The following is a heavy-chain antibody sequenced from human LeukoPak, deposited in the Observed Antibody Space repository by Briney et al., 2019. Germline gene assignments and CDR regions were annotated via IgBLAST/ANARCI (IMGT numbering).Heavy chain of an antibody. J-gene: IGHJ4*02. V-gene: IGHV3-21*05. D-gene: IGHD6-13*01. CDR2: ISSSSSYT. Sequence: PGGSLRLSCAASGFTFSSYSMNWVRQAPGKGLEWVSYISSSSSYTNYADSVKGRFTISRDNAKNSLYLQMNSLRAEDTAVYYCARIAAAGYYLDYWGQGTLVTVSS. CDR3: ARIAAAGYYLDY. CDR1: GFTFSSYS.